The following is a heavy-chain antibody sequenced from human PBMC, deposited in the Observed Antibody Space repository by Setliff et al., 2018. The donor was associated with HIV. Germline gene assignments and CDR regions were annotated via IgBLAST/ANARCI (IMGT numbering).Heavy chain of an antibody. Sequence: SETLSLTCAVSGVSTSNNNYWWSWVRQPPGKGLEWIGEAYHSGITFKNPSLKSRVTISVDRSGSQFSLRLSSVTAADTAIYYCAREDGSNSHDTFEIWGQGILVTVSS. CDR1: GVSTSNNNYW. CDR2: AYHSGIT. J-gene: IGHJ3*02. D-gene: IGHD7-27*01. V-gene: IGHV4-4*02. CDR3: AREDGSNSHDTFEI.